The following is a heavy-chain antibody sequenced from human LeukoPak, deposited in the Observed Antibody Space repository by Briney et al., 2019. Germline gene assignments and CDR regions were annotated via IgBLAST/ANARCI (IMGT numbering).Heavy chain of an antibody. D-gene: IGHD6-6*01. J-gene: IGHJ4*02. V-gene: IGHV1-46*01. Sequence: GASVKVSCKASGYTFTSYYMHWVRQAPGQGLEWMGIINPSGGSTSYAQKFQGRVTMTRDMSTSTVHMELSSLRSEDTAVYYCARDPGTYSSSSEVISGFDYWGQGALVTVSS. CDR1: GYTFTSYY. CDR2: INPSGGST. CDR3: ARDPGTYSSSSEVISGFDY.